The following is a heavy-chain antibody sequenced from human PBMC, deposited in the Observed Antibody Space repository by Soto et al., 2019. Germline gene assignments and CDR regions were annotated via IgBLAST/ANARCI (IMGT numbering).Heavy chain of an antibody. D-gene: IGHD6-19*01. CDR3: ARVEDSGWFAFDY. Sequence: QVQLQESGPGLVKPSETLSLTCTVSGGSISSYYWSWIRQPPGKGLEWIGYIYYSGSTNYNPSLKSRVTISVDTSKNQFSLKLSSVTAADTAVYYCARVEDSGWFAFDYWGQGTLVTVSS. V-gene: IGHV4-59*01. J-gene: IGHJ4*02. CDR2: IYYSGST. CDR1: GGSISSYY.